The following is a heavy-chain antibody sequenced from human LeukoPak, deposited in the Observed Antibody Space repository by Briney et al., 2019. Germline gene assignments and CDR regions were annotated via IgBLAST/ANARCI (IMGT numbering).Heavy chain of an antibody. CDR3: ARAHRYSFGRNFDY. D-gene: IGHD5-18*01. Sequence: AGSLRLSCAVSGFTFNSYYMSWVRQAAGKGLEWVSYINTFGNTIYYAYSVKGLFTTARNNDNNSLYLQMNSLRAEDTAVYYCARAHRYSFGRNFDYWGQGHLVMVSA. J-gene: IGHJ4*02. CDR2: INTFGNTI. V-gene: IGHV3-48*03. CDR1: GFTFNSYY.